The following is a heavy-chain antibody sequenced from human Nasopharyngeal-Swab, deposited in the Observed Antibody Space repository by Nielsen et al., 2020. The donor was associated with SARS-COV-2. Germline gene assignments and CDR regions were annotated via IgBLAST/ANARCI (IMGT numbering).Heavy chain of an antibody. D-gene: IGHD3-3*01. CDR3: ATSTPLVRSAWFDP. V-gene: IGHV1-24*01. CDR2: FVPEDGET. Sequence: ASVKVSCKVSGYTLTELSMHWVRQAPGKGLEWMGGFVPEDGETIYAQKFQGRVTMTEDTSTDTAYMELSSLRSEDTAVYYCATSTPLVRSAWFDPWGQGTLVTVSS. CDR1: GYTLTELS. J-gene: IGHJ5*02.